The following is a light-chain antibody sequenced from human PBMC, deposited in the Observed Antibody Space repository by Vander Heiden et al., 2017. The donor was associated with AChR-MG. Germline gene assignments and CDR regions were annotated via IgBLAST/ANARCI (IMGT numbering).Light chain of an antibody. CDR3: SSYTSSSTL. J-gene: IGLJ2*01. CDR1: SSDVGGYNY. Sequence: QSALTQPVSVSGSPGQSITISCTGTSSDVGGYNYVSWYQQHTGKAPKLMIYEVSNRPAGVSNRFSGSKSGNTASLTISGLQAEDEADYYCSSYTSSSTLFGGGTKLTVL. CDR2: EVS. V-gene: IGLV2-14*01.